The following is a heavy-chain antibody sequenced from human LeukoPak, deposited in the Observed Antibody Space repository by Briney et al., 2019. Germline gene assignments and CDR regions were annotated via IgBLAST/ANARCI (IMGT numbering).Heavy chain of an antibody. J-gene: IGHJ4*02. CDR1: GFTFSNYA. CDR3: ARGPTKPTLCGVPKVDY. D-gene: IGHD3-3*01. CDR2: ISSNGGST. V-gene: IGHV3-64*01. Sequence: GGSLRLSCAASGFTFSNYAMHWVRQAPGKGLEYVSAISSNGGSTYYANSVKGRFTISRDNSKNTLSLQMGSLRADDMAVYYCARGPTKPTLCGVPKVDYWGQGTLVTVSS.